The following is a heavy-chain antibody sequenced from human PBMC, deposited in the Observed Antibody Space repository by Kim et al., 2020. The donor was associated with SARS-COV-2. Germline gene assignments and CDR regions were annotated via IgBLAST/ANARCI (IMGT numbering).Heavy chain of an antibody. CDR3: ARDTPAPRKAGDAMDV. V-gene: IGHV4-39*07. Sequence: SETLSLTCSVSGDSISSRNYYWGWNRQPQGKGLEWIGTILHRWTTYYNPSLKSRATISVDTSKNQFSLKLSSVTAADTAIYYCARDTPAPRKAGDAMDVWGKGTTVTVSS. CDR1: GDSISSRNYY. J-gene: IGHJ6*03. D-gene: IGHD2-2*01. CDR2: ILHRWTT.